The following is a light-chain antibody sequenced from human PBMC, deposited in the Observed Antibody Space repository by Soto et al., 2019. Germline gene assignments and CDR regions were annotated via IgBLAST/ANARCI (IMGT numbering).Light chain of an antibody. CDR2: DAS. Sequence: EIVLTQSPATLSLSPGERATLSCRASQSVSSYLAWYQQKPGQAPRLLIYDASNRATGIPARFSGSGSGTDFTLTISSLEPEDFEVYYCQQRSNWGHTFGGGTKVEIK. CDR1: QSVSSY. V-gene: IGKV3-11*01. CDR3: QQRSNWGHT. J-gene: IGKJ4*01.